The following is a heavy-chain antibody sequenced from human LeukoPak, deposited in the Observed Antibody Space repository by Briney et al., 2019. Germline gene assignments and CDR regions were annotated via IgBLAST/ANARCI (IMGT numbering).Heavy chain of an antibody. CDR2: VSGSAGRT. J-gene: IGHJ6*03. CDR3: AKNRGHCVDGVCHNYYYMDV. Sequence: GGSLRLSCAASGFTFSSFAMTWVSQAPGKGLEWVSTVSGSAGRTDYADSVKGRFTISRDNLKNTLYLQMNGLRAEDTAVYYCAKNRGHCVDGVCHNYYYMDVWGRGTTVTVSS. V-gene: IGHV3-23*01. CDR1: GFTFSSFA. D-gene: IGHD2-8*02.